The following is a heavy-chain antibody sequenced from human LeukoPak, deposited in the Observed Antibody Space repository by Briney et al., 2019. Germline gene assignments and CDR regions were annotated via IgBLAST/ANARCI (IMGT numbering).Heavy chain of an antibody. D-gene: IGHD5-24*01. CDR2: LYPIDFDK. V-gene: IGHV5-51*01. CDR3: ATQDRDGYKFLDY. CDR1: GYKFTSYW. J-gene: IGHJ4*02. Sequence: GESLKISCKASGYKFTSYWIAWVRQKPGHGLEWMGSLYPIDFDKTYSPSFQGQVTISADKSISTAYLQWSSLKASDTAMYYCATQDRDGYKFLDYWGRGTLVTVSS.